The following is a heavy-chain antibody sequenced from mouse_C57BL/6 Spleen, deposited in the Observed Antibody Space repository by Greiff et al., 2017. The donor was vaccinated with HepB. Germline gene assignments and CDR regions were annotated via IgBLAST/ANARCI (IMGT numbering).Heavy chain of an antibody. D-gene: IGHD1-1*01. Sequence: DVHLVESGGGLVQPGGSMKLSCVASGFTFSNYWMNWVRQSPEKGLEWVAQIRLKSDNYATHYAESVKGRFTISRDDSKSSVYLQMNNLRAEDTGIYYCTTGGSSYVYYFDYWGQGTTLTVSS. CDR1: GFTFSNYW. J-gene: IGHJ2*01. CDR3: TTGGSSYVYYFDY. CDR2: IRLKSDNYAT. V-gene: IGHV6-3*01.